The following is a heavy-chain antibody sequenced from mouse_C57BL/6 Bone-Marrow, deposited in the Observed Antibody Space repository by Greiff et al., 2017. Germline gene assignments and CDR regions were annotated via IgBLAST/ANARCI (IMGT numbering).Heavy chain of an antibody. D-gene: IGHD1-1*01. V-gene: IGHV1-59*01. Sequence: QVQLQQPGAELVRPGTSVKLSCKASGYTFTSYWMHWVKQRPGQGLEWIGVIDPSDSYTNYNQKFKGKATLTVDTSSSTAYMQLSSLTSEDSAVYYCARRYGSPSYWYFDVWGTGTTVTVSS. CDR1: GYTFTSYW. CDR3: ARRYGSPSYWYFDV. J-gene: IGHJ1*03. CDR2: IDPSDSYT.